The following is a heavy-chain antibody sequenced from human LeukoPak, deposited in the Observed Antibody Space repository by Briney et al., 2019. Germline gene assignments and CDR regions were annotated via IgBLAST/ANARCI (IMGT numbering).Heavy chain of an antibody. CDR3: TRGGVGATL. V-gene: IGHV3-49*04. Sequence: GGSLRLSCTASGFTFCDYAMSWVRQAPGKGLEWVGVIRSKGYGGATEYAASVKGRFTISRDDSTSIAYLQMNSLKTEDTAVYYCTRGGVGATLWGQGTLVTVSS. CDR1: GFTFCDYA. D-gene: IGHD1-26*01. J-gene: IGHJ4*02. CDR2: IRSKGYGGAT.